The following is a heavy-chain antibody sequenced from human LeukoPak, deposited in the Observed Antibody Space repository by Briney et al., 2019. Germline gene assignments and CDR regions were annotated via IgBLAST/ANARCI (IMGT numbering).Heavy chain of an antibody. D-gene: IGHD3-9*01. CDR3: ARGITIAEDYFDY. Sequence: SETLSLTCTVSGGSISSYYWSWIRQPPGEGLEWIGYIYYSGSTNYNPSLKSRVTISVDTSKNQFSLKLSSVTAADTAVYYCARGITIAEDYFDYWGQGTLVTVSS. CDR2: IYYSGST. CDR1: GGSISSYY. V-gene: IGHV4-59*01. J-gene: IGHJ4*02.